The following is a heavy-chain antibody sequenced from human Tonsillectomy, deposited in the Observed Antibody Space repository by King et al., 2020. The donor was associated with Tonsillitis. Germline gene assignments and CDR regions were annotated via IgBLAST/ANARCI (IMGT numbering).Heavy chain of an antibody. J-gene: IGHJ4*02. CDR2: NYYSGST. Sequence: VQLQESGPGLVKPSETLSLTCTVSGGSISSNSYYWGWIRQPPGKGLEWIGSNYYSGSTYYNPSLKNRVTIPVDPSKNPFSLKLSSVTAADTAVYYCARSLASGCYVGWRQGTLVTVSS. V-gene: IGHV4-39*01. CDR1: GGSISSNSYY. D-gene: IGHD6-19*01. CDR3: ARSLASGCYVG.